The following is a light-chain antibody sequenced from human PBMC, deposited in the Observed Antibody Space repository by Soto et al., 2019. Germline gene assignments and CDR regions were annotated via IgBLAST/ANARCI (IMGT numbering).Light chain of an antibody. J-gene: IGLJ1*01. CDR3: CSYAGSYTFYV. CDR2: DVS. CDR1: SSDVGGYNY. V-gene: IGLV2-11*01. Sequence: QSVLTQPRSVSGSPGQSVTISCTGTSSDVGGYNYVSWYQQHPGKAPKLMIYDVSKRPSGVPDRFSGSKSGNTASLTISGLQAEDEADYYCCSYAGSYTFYVFGPATKLTVL.